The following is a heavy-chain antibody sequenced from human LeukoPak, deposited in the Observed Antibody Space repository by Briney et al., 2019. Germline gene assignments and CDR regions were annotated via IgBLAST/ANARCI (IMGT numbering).Heavy chain of an antibody. J-gene: IGHJ4*02. D-gene: IGHD6-13*01. CDR3: ASRIATAGSVDY. Sequence: PGGSLRLSCAASNFTFSSYDMDWVRQAPGKGLEWVAFMQYDGSNTYYADSVKGRFTISRDNSKNTLHLQMNTLRAEDTAVYYCASRIATAGSVDYWGQGTLVTVSS. CDR1: NFTFSSYD. CDR2: MQYDGSNT. V-gene: IGHV3-30*02.